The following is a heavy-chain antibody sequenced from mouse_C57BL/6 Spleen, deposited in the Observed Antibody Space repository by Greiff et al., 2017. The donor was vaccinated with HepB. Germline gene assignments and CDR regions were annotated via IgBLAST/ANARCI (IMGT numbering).Heavy chain of an antibody. D-gene: IGHD1-1*01. V-gene: IGHV1-22*01. J-gene: IGHJ1*03. CDR3: AREGYYYGSSYGYFDV. CDR2: INPNNGGT. CDR1: GYTFTDYN. Sequence: VQLQQSGPELVKPGASVKMSCKASGYTFTDYNMHWVKQSHGKSLEWIGYINPNNGGTSYNQKFKGKATLTVNKSSSTAYMELRSLTSEDSAVYYCAREGYYYGSSYGYFDVWGTGTTVTVSS.